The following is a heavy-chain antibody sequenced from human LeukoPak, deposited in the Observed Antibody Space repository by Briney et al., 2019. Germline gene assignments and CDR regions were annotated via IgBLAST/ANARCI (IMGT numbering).Heavy chain of an antibody. CDR2: IYPGDSDT. V-gene: IGHV5-51*01. Sequence: GESLKISCKGSGYSFTSYWIGWLGQMPGRGREWMGIIYPGDSDTRYRPSFQGQVTISADKSISTAYLQWSSLKASDTAMYYCASPGHYGDGYFDYWGQGTLVTVSS. CDR3: ASPGHYGDGYFDY. J-gene: IGHJ4*02. D-gene: IGHD4-17*01. CDR1: GYSFTSYW.